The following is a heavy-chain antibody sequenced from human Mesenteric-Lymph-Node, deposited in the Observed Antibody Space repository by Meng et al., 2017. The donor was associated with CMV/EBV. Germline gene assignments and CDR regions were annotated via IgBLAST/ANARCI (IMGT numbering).Heavy chain of an antibody. CDR1: GGTFSSYT. V-gene: IGHV1-69*02. CDR2: IIPILGIA. J-gene: IGHJ5*02. Sequence: QVQMVQSGAEVKKPGASVKVSCTSSGGTFSSYTISWVRQAPGQGLEWMGRIIPILGIANYAQKFQGRVTITADKSTSTAYMELSSLRSEDTAAYYCAGGIAAAGSRWFDPWGQGTLVTVSS. CDR3: AGGIAAAGSRWFDP. D-gene: IGHD6-13*01.